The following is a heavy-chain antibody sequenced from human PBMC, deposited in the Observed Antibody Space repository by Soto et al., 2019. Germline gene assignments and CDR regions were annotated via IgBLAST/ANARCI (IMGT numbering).Heavy chain of an antibody. CDR3: ARDRKWIQLDYYYGMDV. J-gene: IGHJ6*02. Sequence: AETLSLTCAVSGAAISSSNWWSWVRQPPGKGLEWIGEIYHSGSTNYNPSLKSRVTISVDKSKNQFSLKLSSVTAADTAVYYCARDRKWIQLDYYYGMDVWGQGTTVT. V-gene: IGHV4-4*02. D-gene: IGHD1-1*01. CDR1: GAAISSSNW. CDR2: IYHSGST.